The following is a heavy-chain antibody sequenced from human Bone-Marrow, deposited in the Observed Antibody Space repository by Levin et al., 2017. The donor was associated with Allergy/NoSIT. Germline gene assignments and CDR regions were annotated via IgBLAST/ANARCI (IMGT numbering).Heavy chain of an antibody. D-gene: IGHD6-19*01. J-gene: IGHJ4*02. CDR1: GASIISSRW. CDR3: GGNGWYSLDF. V-gene: IGHV4-4*02. CDR2: FHHSGTI. Sequence: SETLSLTCDVSGASIISSRWWSWVRQTPGKGLEWIGEFHHSGTINYNPSLKSRVTISIDKSKNQFSLKLTSMNAADTAVYHCGGNGWYSLDFWGQGLLVTVSS.